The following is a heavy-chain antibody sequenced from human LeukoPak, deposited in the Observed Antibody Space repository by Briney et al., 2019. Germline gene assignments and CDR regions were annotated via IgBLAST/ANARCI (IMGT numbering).Heavy chain of an antibody. J-gene: IGHJ4*02. CDR3: ARDLGYGYGYFDY. Sequence: VKVSCKASGGTFSSYAISWVRQAPGQGLEWMGGIIPIFGTANYSQKFQGRVTITTDESTSTAYMELSSLRSEDTAVYYCARDLGYGYGYFDYWGQGTLVTVSS. CDR2: IIPIFGTA. CDR1: GGTFSSYA. D-gene: IGHD5-18*01. V-gene: IGHV1-69*05.